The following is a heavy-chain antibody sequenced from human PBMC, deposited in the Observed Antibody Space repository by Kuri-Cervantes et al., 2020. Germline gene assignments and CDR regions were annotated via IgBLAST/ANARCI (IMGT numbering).Heavy chain of an antibody. CDR3: ARVGYSSGWYEWFDP. CDR2: IWYDGSNK. V-gene: IGHV3-33*08. CDR1: GFTFSSYW. J-gene: IGHJ5*02. Sequence: GESLKISCAASGFTFSSYWMHWVRQAPGKGLEWVAVIWYDGSNKYYADSVKGRFTISRDNSKNTLYLQMNSLRAEDTAVYYCARVGYSSGWYEWFDPWGQGTLVTVSS. D-gene: IGHD6-19*01.